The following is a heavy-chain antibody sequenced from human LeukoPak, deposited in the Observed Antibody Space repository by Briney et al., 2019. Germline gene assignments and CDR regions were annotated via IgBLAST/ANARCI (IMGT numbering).Heavy chain of an antibody. D-gene: IGHD2-2*01. Sequence: QAWGSLRLSCAASGFTFSSYTMNWVRQAPGKGLEWVSYISSYSSTIYYADSVKGRFTISRDNAKSSLYLQMNSLRAEDTAVYYCARGGYCSSSSCPLRSPFDCWGQGTLVTVSS. CDR3: ARGGYCSSSSCPLRSPFDC. CDR2: ISSYSSTI. V-gene: IGHV3-48*01. J-gene: IGHJ4*02. CDR1: GFTFSSYT.